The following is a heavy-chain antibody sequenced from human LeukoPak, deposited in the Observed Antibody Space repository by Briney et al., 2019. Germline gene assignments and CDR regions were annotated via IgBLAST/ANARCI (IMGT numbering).Heavy chain of an antibody. CDR3: ARLTGYSSGWYGSRFDY. J-gene: IGHJ4*02. D-gene: IGHD6-19*01. V-gene: IGHV3-7*03. Sequence: GGSLRLSCAASGFTFSSYWMSWVRQAPEKGLEWVANIKQDGSEKYYVDSVKGRFTISRDNAKNSLYLQMNSLRAEDTAVYYCARLTGYSSGWYGSRFDYWGQGTLVTVSS. CDR2: IKQDGSEK. CDR1: GFTFSSYW.